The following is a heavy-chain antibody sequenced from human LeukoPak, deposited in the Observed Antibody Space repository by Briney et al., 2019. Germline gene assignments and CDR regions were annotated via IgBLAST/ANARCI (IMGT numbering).Heavy chain of an antibody. CDR3: ASTRDTLISAFDI. V-gene: IGHV5-51*01. J-gene: IGHJ3*02. D-gene: IGHD2-15*01. CDR2: IYPEDSDT. Sequence: GASLQISCQNAGPMRATYWIAWGRELPGKGLEWMGIIYPEDSDTRYGPSFQGQVTISADKSIDTAYLQWNSLKTSDTAMYYCASTRDTLISAFDIWGQGTMVTVSS. CDR1: GPMRATYW.